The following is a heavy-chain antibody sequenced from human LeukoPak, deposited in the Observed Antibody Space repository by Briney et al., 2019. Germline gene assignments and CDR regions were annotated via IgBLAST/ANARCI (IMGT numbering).Heavy chain of an antibody. CDR3: ARDIRMTTVTTGVEYYYYYYMDV. CDR1: GGSISSYY. J-gene: IGHJ6*03. CDR2: IYYSGST. V-gene: IGHV4-59*12. D-gene: IGHD4-11*01. Sequence: SETLSLTCTVSGGSISSYYWSWIRQPPGKGLEWIGYIYYSGSTDYNPSLKSRVTISVDTSKNQFSLKLSSVTAADTAVYYCARDIRMTTVTTGVEYYYYYYMDVWGKGTTVTVSS.